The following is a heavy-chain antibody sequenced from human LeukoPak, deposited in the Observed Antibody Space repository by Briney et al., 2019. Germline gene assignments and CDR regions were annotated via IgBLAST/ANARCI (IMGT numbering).Heavy chain of an antibody. CDR2: INGSSSDT. CDR3: ARRGTTYCTVDSCHPNWFDP. D-gene: IGHD2-15*01. J-gene: IGHJ5*02. CDR1: GFTVSGNY. Sequence: GGSLRLSCAASGFTVSGNYMSWVRQASGRGLEWISYINGSSSDTKYADSVKGRFTISRDNAKNSVYLLMNSLRAEDTAVYYCARRGTTYCTVDSCHPNWFDPWGQGTLVTVSS. V-gene: IGHV3-11*03.